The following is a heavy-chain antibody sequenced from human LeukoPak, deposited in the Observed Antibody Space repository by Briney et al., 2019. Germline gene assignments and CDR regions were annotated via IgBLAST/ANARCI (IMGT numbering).Heavy chain of an antibody. D-gene: IGHD2-2*01. Sequence: ASVKVSCKASGYTFTSNGISWVRQAPGQGLEWMGWISAYNGNTNYAQKLQGRVTMTTDTSTSTAYMELRSLRSDDTAVYYCARVGYCSSTSCPDYWGQGTLVTVSS. V-gene: IGHV1-18*01. CDR2: ISAYNGNT. CDR3: ARVGYCSSTSCPDY. CDR1: GYTFTSNG. J-gene: IGHJ4*02.